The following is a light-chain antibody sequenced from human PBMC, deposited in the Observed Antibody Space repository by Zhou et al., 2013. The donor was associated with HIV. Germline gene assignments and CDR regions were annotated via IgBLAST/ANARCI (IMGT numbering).Light chain of an antibody. J-gene: IGKJ2*03. CDR1: QSLDSW. CDR3: QQYNSYSKFS. V-gene: IGKV1-5*03. CDR2: KAS. Sequence: DIQLTQSPSTLSASVGDRVTIACRASQSLDSWLAWYQQTPGEAPKLLMYKASTLQSGVPSRFSGSGSGTEFTLTISSLQPDDSATYYCQQYNSYSKFSFGQGTKLEIK.